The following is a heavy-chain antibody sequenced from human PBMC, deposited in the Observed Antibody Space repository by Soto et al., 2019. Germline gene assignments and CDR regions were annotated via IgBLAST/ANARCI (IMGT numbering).Heavy chain of an antibody. Sequence: SETLSLTCAVYGGSFSGYYWTWIRQPPGTGLEWIGEINHSGRTYYNPSLKSRVTISVDTSKNQFSLKVSSVTGADTAVYYCARVFSDSSSFFDPWGQGTLVTVSS. V-gene: IGHV4-34*09. CDR2: INHSGRT. CDR1: GGSFSGYY. CDR3: ARVFSDSSSFFDP. J-gene: IGHJ5*02. D-gene: IGHD6-13*01.